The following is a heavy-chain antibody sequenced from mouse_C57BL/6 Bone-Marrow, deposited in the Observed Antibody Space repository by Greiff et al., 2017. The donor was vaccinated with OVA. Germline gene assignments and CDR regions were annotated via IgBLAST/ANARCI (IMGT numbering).Heavy chain of an antibody. CDR3: ARGGTIYAMDY. V-gene: IGHV3-6*01. CDR2: ISYDGSN. CDR1: GYSITSGYY. D-gene: IGHD1-1*02. J-gene: IGHJ4*01. Sequence: EVHLVESGPGLVKPSQSLSLTCSVTGYSITSGYYWNWIRQFPGNKLAWMGYISYDGSNNYNPSLKNRISITRDTSKNQFFLKLNSVTTEDTATYYCARGGTIYAMDYWGQGTSVTVSS.